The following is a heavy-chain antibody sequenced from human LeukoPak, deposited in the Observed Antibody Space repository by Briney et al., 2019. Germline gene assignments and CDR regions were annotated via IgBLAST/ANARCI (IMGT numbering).Heavy chain of an antibody. V-gene: IGHV3-30*18. CDR3: AKEWIRGVINY. CDR2: ISNDGYNK. CDR1: GFXFNSYG. D-gene: IGHD3-10*01. Sequence: GGSLRLSCAASGFXFNSYGMHWVRQAPGEGREWVAHISNDGYNKYYTDSVKGRFTISRDNSKNTLYLQMNSLRAEDTAVYYCAKEWIRGVINYWGQGTLVIVSS. J-gene: IGHJ4*02.